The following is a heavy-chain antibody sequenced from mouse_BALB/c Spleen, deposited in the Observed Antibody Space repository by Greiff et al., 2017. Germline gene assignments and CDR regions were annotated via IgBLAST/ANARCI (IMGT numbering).Heavy chain of an antibody. D-gene: IGHD2-14*01. CDR1: GYTFTDYN. Sequence: EVQLQQSGPELVKPGASVKISCKASGYTFTDYNMHWVKQSHGKSLEWIGYIYPYNGGTGYNQKFKSKATLTVDNSSSTAYMELRSLTSEDSAVYYCAYYRYDVGYFGYWGQGTTLTVSS. CDR2: IYPYNGGT. V-gene: IGHV1S29*02. CDR3: AYYRYDVGYFGY. J-gene: IGHJ2*01.